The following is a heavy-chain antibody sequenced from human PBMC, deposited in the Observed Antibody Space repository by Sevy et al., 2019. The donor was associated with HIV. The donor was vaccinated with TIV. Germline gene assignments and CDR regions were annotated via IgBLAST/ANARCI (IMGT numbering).Heavy chain of an antibody. Sequence: SETLSLTCAVYGGSFSGYYWSWIRQPPGKGLEWIGEINHSGSTNYNPSLKSRFTISVDTSKNQFSLKLSSVTAADTAVYYCARAVYDFWSGYYTYFDYWGQGTLVTVSS. CDR1: GGSFSGYY. CDR3: ARAVYDFWSGYYTYFDY. CDR2: INHSGST. D-gene: IGHD3-3*01. J-gene: IGHJ4*02. V-gene: IGHV4-34*01.